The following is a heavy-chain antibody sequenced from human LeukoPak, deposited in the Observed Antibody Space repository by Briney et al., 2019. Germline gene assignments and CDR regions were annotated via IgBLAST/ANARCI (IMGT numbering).Heavy chain of an antibody. V-gene: IGHV1-2*02. CDR3: AGIQITMVRGGLGY. CDR1: GYTFTGYY. J-gene: IGHJ4*02. Sequence: APVKVSCKASGYTFTGYYMRWVRQAPGQGLEWMGWTNPNSGGTNYAQKFQGRVTMTRDTSISTAYMELSRLRSDDTAVYYCAGIQITMVRGGLGYWGQGTLVTVSS. D-gene: IGHD3-10*01. CDR2: TNPNSGGT.